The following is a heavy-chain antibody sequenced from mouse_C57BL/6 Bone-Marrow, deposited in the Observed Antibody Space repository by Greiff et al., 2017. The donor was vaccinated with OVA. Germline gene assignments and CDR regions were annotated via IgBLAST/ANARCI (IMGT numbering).Heavy chain of an antibody. V-gene: IGHV1-9*01. D-gene: IGHD1-1*01. J-gene: IGHJ3*01. CDR3: AGFPHYYGNSSPGFAY. CDR2: ILPGSGST. Sequence: QVQLQQSGAELMKPGASVKLSCKATGYTFTGYWIEWVKQRPGHGLEWIGEILPGSGSTNYNEKFKGKATFTADTSSNTAYMQLSSLTTEDSAIYYCAGFPHYYGNSSPGFAYWGQGTLVTVSA. CDR1: GYTFTGYW.